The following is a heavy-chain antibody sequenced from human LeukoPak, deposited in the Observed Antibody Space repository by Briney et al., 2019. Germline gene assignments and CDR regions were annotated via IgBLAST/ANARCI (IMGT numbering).Heavy chain of an antibody. J-gene: IGHJ6*02. V-gene: IGHV1-18*01. CDR3: AREGTYCSGGSCYWSSYYYYGMDV. Sequence: ASVKVSCKASGYTFTTYGISWVRQAPGQGLEWMGWISTYNGNTNSAQKLQDRVTMTTDTSTSTAYMELRSLRSDDTAVCYCAREGTYCSGGSCYWSSYYYYGMDVWGQGTTVTVSS. CDR2: ISTYNGNT. CDR1: GYTFTTYG. D-gene: IGHD2-15*01.